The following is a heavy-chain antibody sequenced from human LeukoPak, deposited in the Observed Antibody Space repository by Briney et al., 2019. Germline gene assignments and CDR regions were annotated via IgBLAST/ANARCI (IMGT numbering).Heavy chain of an antibody. J-gene: IGHJ4*02. V-gene: IGHV3-7*01. Sequence: GGSLRLSCAASGFTFSSYGMNWVRQAPGKGLQWVASIKQDGSEKYCVDSVKGRFTISRDNAKNSLYLQMDSLRDEDTAVYYCARDRDYAFDYWGQGTLVTVSS. CDR1: GFTFSSYG. CDR2: IKQDGSEK. D-gene: IGHD4-17*01. CDR3: ARDRDYAFDY.